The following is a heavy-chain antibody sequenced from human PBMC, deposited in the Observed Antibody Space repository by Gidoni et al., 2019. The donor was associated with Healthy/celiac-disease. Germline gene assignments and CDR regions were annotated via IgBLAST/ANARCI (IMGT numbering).Heavy chain of an antibody. Sequence: QLQLQESGPGLVKPSETLSLTCTVSGGSISSSSYYWGWIRQPPGKGLEWIGSIYYSGSTYYNPSLKSRVTIAVDTSKNQFSLKLSSVTAADTAVYYCARRGVAGTQNYYYYGMDVWGQGTTVTVSS. D-gene: IGHD6-19*01. J-gene: IGHJ6*02. CDR2: IYYSGST. CDR3: ARRGVAGTQNYYYYGMDV. CDR1: GGSISSSSYY. V-gene: IGHV4-39*01.